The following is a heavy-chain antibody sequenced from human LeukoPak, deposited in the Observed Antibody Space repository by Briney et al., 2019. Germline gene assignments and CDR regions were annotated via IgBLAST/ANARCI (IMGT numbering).Heavy chain of an antibody. CDR2: INPSGGST. J-gene: IGHJ4*02. CDR1: GYTFTSYY. D-gene: IGHD3-3*01. CDR3: ARVIALTYYDFWSGYSYFDY. Sequence: ASVKVSCKASGYTFTSYYMHWVRQAPGQGLEWMGIINPSGGSTSYAQKFQGRVTMTRDTSTSTVYMELSSLRSEDTAVYYCARVIALTYYDFWSGYSYFDYWGQGTLVTVSS. V-gene: IGHV1-46*01.